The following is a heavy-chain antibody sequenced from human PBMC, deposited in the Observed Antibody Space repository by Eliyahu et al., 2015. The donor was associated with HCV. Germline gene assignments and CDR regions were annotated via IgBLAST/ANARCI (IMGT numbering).Heavy chain of an antibody. Sequence: EVQLLESGGGLVQPGRSLRLXCXXSGFTFNNYFMSWVRQAPGKGLECVSAISDDGTTIYSXADSVKGRFTISRDNSKNTLYLQMNNLRVEDTALYYCAKVDFDSGRSFDVWGQGTMVTVSS. CDR1: GFTFNNYF. V-gene: IGHV3-23*01. CDR2: ISDDGTTI. D-gene: IGHD3-9*01. CDR3: AKVDFDSGRSFDV. J-gene: IGHJ3*01.